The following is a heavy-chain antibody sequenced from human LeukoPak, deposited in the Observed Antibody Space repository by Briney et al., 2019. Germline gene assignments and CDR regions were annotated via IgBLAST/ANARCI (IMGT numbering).Heavy chain of an antibody. CDR2: IYYSGST. J-gene: IGHJ4*02. D-gene: IGHD3-22*01. Sequence: PSETLSLTCTVSGGSISSSNYYWGWIRQPPGKGLERIGSIYYSGSTYYNPSLKSRVTISVDTSKNQFSLKLSSVTAADTAVYYCARHTYYYDSSGYYPPFDYWGQGTLVTVSS. CDR3: ARHTYYYDSSGYYPPFDY. V-gene: IGHV4-39*01. CDR1: GGSISSSNYY.